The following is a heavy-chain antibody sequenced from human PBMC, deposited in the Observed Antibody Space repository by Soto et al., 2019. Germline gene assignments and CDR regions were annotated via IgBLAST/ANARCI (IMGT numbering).Heavy chain of an antibody. CDR3: ARERLEPHRFDY. V-gene: IGHV3-33*01. J-gene: IGHJ4*02. D-gene: IGHD1-1*01. Sequence: GGSLRLSCAASGFTFSSYGMHWVRQAPGKGLEWVAVIWYDGSNKYYADSVKGRFTISRDNSKNTLYLQMNSLRAEDTAVYYCARERLEPHRFDYWGQGTLVTVSS. CDR2: IWYDGSNK. CDR1: GFTFSSYG.